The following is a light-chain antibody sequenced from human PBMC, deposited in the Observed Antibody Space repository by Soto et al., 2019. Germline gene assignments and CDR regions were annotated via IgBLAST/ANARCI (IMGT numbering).Light chain of an antibody. V-gene: IGKV3-15*01. CDR2: GAS. CDR3: QRYNNWPLT. CDR1: QGIGST. J-gene: IGKJ4*01. Sequence: EIVMTQSPATLSVSPGERATLSCRASQGIGSTLAGYQQKPGQTPRLLIYGASTRATGVPARFSGSGSGTEFTLTNSSLQSEDFAVYYCQRYNNWPLTFGGGTKVEIK.